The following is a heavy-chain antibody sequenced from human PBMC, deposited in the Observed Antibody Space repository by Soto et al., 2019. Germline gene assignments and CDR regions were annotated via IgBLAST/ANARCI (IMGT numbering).Heavy chain of an antibody. CDR3: AGIGQPRYYYGMDV. Sequence: QVQLVQSGAEVKKPGSSVKVSCKASGGIFSSYAITWVRQAPGQGLEWMGGIIPIIGTGKYAQKFQGRVTITADESTSTAYMELSSLRSEDTAVYYCAGIGQPRYYYGMDVWGQGTTVTVSS. D-gene: IGHD2-15*01. CDR1: GGIFSSYA. J-gene: IGHJ6*02. CDR2: IIPIIGTG. V-gene: IGHV1-69*12.